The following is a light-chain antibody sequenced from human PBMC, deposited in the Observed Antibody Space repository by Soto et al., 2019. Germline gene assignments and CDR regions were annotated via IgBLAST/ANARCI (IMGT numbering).Light chain of an antibody. CDR1: SSDVGNYIF. V-gene: IGLV2-14*01. CDR3: VSSTTSASYV. J-gene: IGLJ1*01. Sequence: QSVLTQPASVSGSPGQSITISCTGTSSDVGNYIFVSWYRQHPGKAPKLMIYDINNRPSGVSNRFSGSKSGNTASLTISGLQAEDEAAYHCVSSTTSASYVFGTGTKVTVL. CDR2: DIN.